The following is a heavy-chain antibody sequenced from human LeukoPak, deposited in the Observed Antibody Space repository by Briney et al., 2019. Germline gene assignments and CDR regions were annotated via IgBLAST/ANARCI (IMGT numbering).Heavy chain of an antibody. V-gene: IGHV4-59*01. D-gene: IGHD3-10*01. CDR2: IYYSGST. CDR1: GGSISSYY. CDR3: AGIHPGDL. Sequence: SETLSLTCTVSGGSISSYYWSWIRQPPGKGLEWIGYIYYSGSTSYNPSLKSRVAISLDTSKNQFSLKLTSVTAADTAVYYYAGIHPGDLWGQGTMVTVSS. J-gene: IGHJ3*01.